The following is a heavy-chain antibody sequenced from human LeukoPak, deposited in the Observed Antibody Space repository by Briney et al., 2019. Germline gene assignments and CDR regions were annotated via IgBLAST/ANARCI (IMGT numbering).Heavy chain of an antibody. CDR2: IYYSGST. CDR3: ARCSYDILTGYPNWFDP. CDR1: GGSISSYY. D-gene: IGHD3-9*01. V-gene: IGHV4-59*08. J-gene: IGHJ5*02. Sequence: SETLSLTCTVSGGSISSYYWSWIRQPPGKGLEWIGYIYYSGSTNYNPSLKSRVTISVDTSKNQFSLKLSSVTAADTAVYHCARCSYDILTGYPNWFDPWGRGTLVTVSS.